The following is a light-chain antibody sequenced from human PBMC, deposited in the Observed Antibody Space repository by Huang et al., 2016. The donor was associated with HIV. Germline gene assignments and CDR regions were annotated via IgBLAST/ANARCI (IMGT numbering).Light chain of an antibody. Sequence: DIVLTQSPGTLSLSPGQRAALSCRASQNITNNLLAWYQQRSAQAPRLLIYGASNRAIGIPDRFSGSGSGTDFTLIISRLEPQDSALYYCQQYLSSPLTFGGGTNVEIK. CDR1: QNITNNL. CDR3: QQYLSSPLT. V-gene: IGKV3-20*01. J-gene: IGKJ4*01. CDR2: GAS.